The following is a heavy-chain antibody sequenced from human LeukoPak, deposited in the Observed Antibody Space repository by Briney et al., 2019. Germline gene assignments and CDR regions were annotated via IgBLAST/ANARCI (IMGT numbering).Heavy chain of an antibody. J-gene: IGHJ3*01. CDR2: INAGGGST. V-gene: IGHV1-46*01. CDR1: GYTFSNNY. Sequence: ASVKVSCKASGYTFSNNYIHWVRQAPGQGPEWMGIINAGGGSTTYAQKFHGRVTMTRDTSTSTVYMELSTLSSEDPAEYYCATGRSDACDGWGQGTLVTLSS. D-gene: IGHD3-10*01. CDR3: ATGRSDACDG.